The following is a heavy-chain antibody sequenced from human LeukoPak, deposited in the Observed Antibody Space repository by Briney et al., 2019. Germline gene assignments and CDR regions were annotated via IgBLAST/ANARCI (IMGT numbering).Heavy chain of an antibody. J-gene: IGHJ4*02. CDR2: LFFGGST. D-gene: IGHD6-19*01. CDR1: GASISTYY. CDR3: ARAGGGWSFDY. V-gene: IGHV4-59*01. Sequence: PTETLSLTCTVSGASISTYYWSWIRQPPGKGLEWIGYLFFGGSTNYNPSLKSRVTISSDTSKNQLSLKLTSVTAADTAVNYCARAGGGWSFDYLGQGTLVTVSS.